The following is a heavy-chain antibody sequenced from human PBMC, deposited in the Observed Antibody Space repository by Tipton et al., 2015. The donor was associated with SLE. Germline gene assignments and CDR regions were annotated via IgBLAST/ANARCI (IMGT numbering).Heavy chain of an antibody. CDR1: GESFSGYF. Sequence: TLSLTCAVYGESFSGYFWSWIRQPPGKGLEWIGEIIHSGVTNYNPSLKSRVTLSLDTSKNQFSLKLVSVTAADTAIYYCARGVEYLQFGRAYYFDPWGQGTLVTVSS. CDR3: ARGVEYLQFGRAYYFDP. V-gene: IGHV4-34*01. J-gene: IGHJ4*02. CDR2: IIHSGVT. D-gene: IGHD3-10*01.